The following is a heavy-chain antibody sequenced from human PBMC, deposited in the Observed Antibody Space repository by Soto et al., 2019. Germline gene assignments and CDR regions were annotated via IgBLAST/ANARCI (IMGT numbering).Heavy chain of an antibody. Sequence: RGVLILSCAASGFTFGENAMSWVRQAPGKGLEWVSAISGRGGSTYYADSVKGRTTISRNNSKNMLYLKMNSRRAEDTAVYYCVDDCSGGSCKGHAFDIWGQGTMVTVSS. CDR1: GFTFGENA. CDR3: VDDCSGGSCKGHAFDI. D-gene: IGHD2-15*01. CDR2: ISGRGGST. V-gene: IGHV3-23*01. J-gene: IGHJ3*02.